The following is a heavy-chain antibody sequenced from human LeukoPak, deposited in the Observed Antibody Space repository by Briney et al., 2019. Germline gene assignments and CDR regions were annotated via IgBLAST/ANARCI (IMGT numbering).Heavy chain of an antibody. CDR2: ISGSGGST. D-gene: IGHD6-19*01. V-gene: IGHV3-23*01. J-gene: IGHJ4*02. CDR3: ARDGEWLEDYFDY. Sequence: GGSLRLSCAASGFTFSSYAMSWVRQAPGKGLEWVSAISGSGGSTYYADSVKGRFTISRDNAKNSLYLQMNSLRAEDTAVYYCARDGEWLEDYFDYWGQGTLVTVSS. CDR1: GFTFSSYA.